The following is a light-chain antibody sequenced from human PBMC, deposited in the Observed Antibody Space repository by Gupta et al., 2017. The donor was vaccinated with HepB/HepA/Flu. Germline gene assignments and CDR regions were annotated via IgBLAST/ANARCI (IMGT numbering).Light chain of an antibody. J-gene: IGKJ1*01. CDR1: QSVLYSSNNKNY. CDR3: KQYYSTPRT. CDR2: WAS. V-gene: IGKV4-1*01. Sequence: DIVMTQSPDSLAVSLCGRAAINCKSSQSVLYSSNNKNYLAWYQQKPGQPPKLLIYWASTRESGVPDRFSGSGSGTDFTLTISSLQAEDVAVYYCKQYYSTPRTFGQGTKVEIK.